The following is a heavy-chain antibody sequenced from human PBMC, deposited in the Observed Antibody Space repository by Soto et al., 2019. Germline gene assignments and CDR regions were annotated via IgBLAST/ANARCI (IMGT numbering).Heavy chain of an antibody. J-gene: IGHJ5*02. D-gene: IGHD3-22*01. CDR1: GFTYSSYE. CDR2: ISSSGSTI. Sequence: GGSLRLSCAASGFTYSSYEMNWVRQAPGKGLEWVSYISSSGSTIYYADSVKGRFTISRDNAKNSLYLQMNSLGAEDTAVYYCARDIGRPYYYDSSGYYPWGQGTLVTVSS. CDR3: ARDIGRPYYYDSSGYYP. V-gene: IGHV3-48*03.